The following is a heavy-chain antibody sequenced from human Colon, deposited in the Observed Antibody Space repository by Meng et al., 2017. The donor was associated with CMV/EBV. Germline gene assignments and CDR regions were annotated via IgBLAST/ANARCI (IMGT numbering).Heavy chain of an antibody. Sequence: SSYYWGWVRRPPGEGLVWIVYIYYSGGSNYNPSLKSRVTISVDTSKNQFSLKLSSVTAADTAVYYCAREVVTMFGVVILGHDAFDIWGQGTMVTVSS. D-gene: IGHD3-3*01. CDR3: AREVVTMFGVVILGHDAFDI. CDR1: SSYY. V-gene: IGHV4-59*13. J-gene: IGHJ3*02. CDR2: IYYSGGS.